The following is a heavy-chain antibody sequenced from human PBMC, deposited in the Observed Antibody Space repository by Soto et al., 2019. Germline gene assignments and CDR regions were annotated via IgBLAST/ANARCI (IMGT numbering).Heavy chain of an antibody. CDR2: IYHSGST. D-gene: IGHD1-26*01. Sequence: QVQLQESGPGLVRPSQTLSLTCTVSGDSINRVDHYWSWIRQPPGKGLEWMGYIYHSGSTHYNPSLNSRLTISIDTSTNRFSLNLTSVTAADTAVYFCARLRWETENNWFDPWGQGALVTVSS. J-gene: IGHJ5*02. CDR3: ARLRWETENNWFDP. CDR1: GDSINRVDHY. V-gene: IGHV4-30-4*01.